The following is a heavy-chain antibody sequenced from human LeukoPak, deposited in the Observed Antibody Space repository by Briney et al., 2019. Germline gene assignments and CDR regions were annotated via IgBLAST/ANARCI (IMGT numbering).Heavy chain of an antibody. V-gene: IGHV4-34*01. CDR3: ARSVRRSSSSQNGG. J-gene: IGHJ4*02. Sequence: SETLSLTCAVYGGSFSGYYWSWIRQPPGKGLEWIGEINHSGSTNYNPSLKSRVTISVDTSKNQFSLKLSSVTAADPAVYYCARSVRRSSSSQNGGWGQGTLVTVSS. CDR2: INHSGST. CDR1: GGSFSGYY. D-gene: IGHD6-6*01.